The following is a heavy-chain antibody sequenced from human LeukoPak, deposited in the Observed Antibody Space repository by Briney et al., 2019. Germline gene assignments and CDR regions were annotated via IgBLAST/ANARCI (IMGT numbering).Heavy chain of an antibody. Sequence: GGSLRLPCAASGFTFSSYEMNWVRQAPGKGLEWVSYISSSGSTIYYADSVKGRFTISRDNAKNSLYLQMNSLRAEDTAVYYCARPQRGALDYWGQGTLVTVSS. CDR2: ISSSGSTI. CDR1: GFTFSSYE. V-gene: IGHV3-48*03. CDR3: ARPQRGALDY. D-gene: IGHD1-1*01. J-gene: IGHJ4*02.